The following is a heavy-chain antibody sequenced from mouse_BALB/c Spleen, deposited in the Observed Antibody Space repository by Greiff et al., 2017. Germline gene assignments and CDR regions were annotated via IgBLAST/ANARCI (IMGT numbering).Heavy chain of an antibody. CDR2: ISYSGST. V-gene: IGHV3-2*02. J-gene: IGHJ4*01. CDR1: GYSITSDYA. D-gene: IGHD2-1*01. Sequence: EVKLQESGPGLVKPSQSLSLTCTVTGYSITSDYAWNWIRQFPGNKLEWMGYISYSGSTSYNPSLKSRISITRDTSKNQFFLQLNSVTTEDTATYYCATYGNPYYYAMDYWGQGTSVTVSS. CDR3: ATYGNPYYYAMDY.